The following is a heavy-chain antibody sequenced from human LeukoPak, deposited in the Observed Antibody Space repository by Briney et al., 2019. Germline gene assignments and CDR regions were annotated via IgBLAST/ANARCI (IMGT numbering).Heavy chain of an antibody. Sequence: GGSLRLSCAASGFNISDHYMSWICQAPGRGLEWVSYISNRGFSTYYADSVKGRFTISRDNTKNSLYLEMQSLRVEDTAVYYCARNKRRFDQWGQGTVVTVSS. CDR1: GFNISDHY. J-gene: IGHJ4*02. V-gene: IGHV3-11*01. CDR3: ARNKRRFDQ. CDR2: ISNRGFST.